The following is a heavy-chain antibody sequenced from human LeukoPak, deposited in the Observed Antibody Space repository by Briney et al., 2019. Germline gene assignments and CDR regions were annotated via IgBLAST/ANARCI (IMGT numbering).Heavy chain of an antibody. CDR1: GYSFTSYW. D-gene: IGHD3-9*01. CDR3: ARPTRYFDWSPSGNFDY. V-gene: IGHV5-51*01. J-gene: IGHJ4*02. Sequence: GESLKISCKGSGYSFTSYWIGWVRQMPGKGLEWMGIIYPGDSDTGYSPSFPGQVTISADKSISTAHLQWSSLKASDTAMYYCARPTRYFDWSPSGNFDYWGQGTLVTVSS. CDR2: IYPGDSDT.